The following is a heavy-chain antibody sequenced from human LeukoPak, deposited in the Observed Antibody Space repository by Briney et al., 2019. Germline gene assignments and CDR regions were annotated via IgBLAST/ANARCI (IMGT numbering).Heavy chain of an antibody. CDR2: IFSSDIT. CDR3: ARSDGIVGEEAWFDP. J-gene: IGHJ5*02. V-gene: IGHV4-4*09. CDR1: GGSISTFH. Sequence: SETLSLTCSVSGGSISTFHWHWIRQPPGKGLEWVGYIFSSDITNYNPSLRSRVTISVDTSKNQFSLKLRSATAADTVVYFCARSDGIVGEEAWFDPWGQGTLVTVSS. D-gene: IGHD1-26*01.